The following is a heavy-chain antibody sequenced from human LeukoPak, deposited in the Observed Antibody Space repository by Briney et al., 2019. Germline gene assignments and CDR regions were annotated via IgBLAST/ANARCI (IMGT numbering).Heavy chain of an antibody. Sequence: SETLSLTCTVSGGSISSYYWSWIRQPPGKGLEWIAYIYYSGSTNYNPSLKSRVTISVDTSKNQFSLKLSSETAADTAVYYCARRYGSGSSGTFDYWGQGTLVTVSS. V-gene: IGHV4-59*01. D-gene: IGHD3-10*01. CDR3: ARRYGSGSSGTFDY. CDR1: GGSISSYY. J-gene: IGHJ4*02. CDR2: IYYSGST.